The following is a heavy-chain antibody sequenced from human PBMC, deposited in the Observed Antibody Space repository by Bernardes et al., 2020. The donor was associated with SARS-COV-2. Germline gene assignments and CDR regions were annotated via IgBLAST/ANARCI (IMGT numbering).Heavy chain of an antibody. CDR1: GGSLTSGGYY. D-gene: IGHD1-1*01. J-gene: IGHJ3*02. CDR3: ARENANVLPDAFDI. Sequence: SESLSLTCTISGGSLTSGGYYWNWIRQPAGQGMEWLGRILTSGITTYNPSLKSRATISLDTSQNQFSVRLGSVTAADTAVYDCARENANVLPDAFDIWGLGTLVTVAS. V-gene: IGHV4-61*02. CDR2: ILTSGIT.